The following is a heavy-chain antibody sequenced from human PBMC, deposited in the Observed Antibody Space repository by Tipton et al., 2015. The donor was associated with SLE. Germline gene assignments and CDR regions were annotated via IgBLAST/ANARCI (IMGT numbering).Heavy chain of an antibody. CDR3: ARGRVNYIRGSYRPSSFDY. Sequence: LRLSCAVYDGSSSGYYWSWIRQSAGKGLEWIGDIHDGGSSYYNPSLKSRVTISVDTSKNQISLNLSSVTAADTAVYYCARGRVNYIRGSYRPSSFDYWGQGTQVTVSS. D-gene: IGHD3-16*02. V-gene: IGHV4-34*01. CDR2: IHDGGSS. J-gene: IGHJ4*02. CDR1: DGSSSGYY.